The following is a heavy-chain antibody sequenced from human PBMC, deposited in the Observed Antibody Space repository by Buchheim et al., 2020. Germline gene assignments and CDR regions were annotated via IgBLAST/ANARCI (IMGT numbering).Heavy chain of an antibody. CDR3: ARDSPTYYDFWSGYYTTYYYGMDV. Sequence: EVQLVESGGGLVQPGGSLRLSCAASGFTFSSYWMSWVRQAPGKGLEWVANIKQDGSEKYYVDSVKGRFTISRDNAKNSLYLQMNSLRAEDTAVYYCARDSPTYYDFWSGYYTTYYYGMDVWGQGTT. CDR2: IKQDGSEK. CDR1: GFTFSSYW. J-gene: IGHJ6*02. V-gene: IGHV3-7*03. D-gene: IGHD3-3*01.